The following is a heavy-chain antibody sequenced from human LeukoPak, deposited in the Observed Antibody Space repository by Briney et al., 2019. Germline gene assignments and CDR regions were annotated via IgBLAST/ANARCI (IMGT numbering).Heavy chain of an antibody. Sequence: ASVKVSCKASGGTFSSYAISWVRQAPGQGLEWMGWINPNSGGTNYAQKFQGRVTMTRDTSISTAYMELGRLRSDDTAVYYCARAPFLAYCGGDCYSFDYWGQGTLVTVSS. CDR3: ARAPFLAYCGGDCYSFDY. J-gene: IGHJ4*02. CDR1: GGTFSSYA. D-gene: IGHD2-21*01. CDR2: INPNSGGT. V-gene: IGHV1-2*02.